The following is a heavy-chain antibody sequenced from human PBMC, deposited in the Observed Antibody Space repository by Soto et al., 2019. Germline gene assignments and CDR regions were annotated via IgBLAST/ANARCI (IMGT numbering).Heavy chain of an antibody. CDR2: ISAYNGNT. J-gene: IGHJ3*02. CDR3: ARDRSEGAFDI. CDR1: GYTFNRYG. V-gene: IGHV1-18*01. Sequence: GASVKVACKASGYTFNRYGISWVRQAPGQGLEWMGWISAYNGNTNYAQKLQGRVTMTTDTSTSTAYMELRSLRSDDTAVYYCARDRSEGAFDIWGQGTMVTVSS.